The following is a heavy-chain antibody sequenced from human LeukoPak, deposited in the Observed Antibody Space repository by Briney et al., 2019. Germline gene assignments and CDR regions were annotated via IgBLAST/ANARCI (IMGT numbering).Heavy chain of an antibody. CDR2: IYYSGST. J-gene: IGHJ4*02. Sequence: SETLSLTCTVSGGSLSSYYWSWIRQHPGKGLEWIGYIYYSGSTYYNPSLKSRVTISVDTSKNQFSLKLSSVTAADTAVYYCARDTPDTAMYYWGQGTLVTVSS. CDR3: ARDTPDTAMYY. V-gene: IGHV4-59*06. CDR1: GGSLSSYY. D-gene: IGHD5-18*01.